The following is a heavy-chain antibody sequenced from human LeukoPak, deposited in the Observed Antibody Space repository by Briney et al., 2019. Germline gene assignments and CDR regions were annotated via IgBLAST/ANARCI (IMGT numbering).Heavy chain of an antibody. V-gene: IGHV3-30*02. CDR2: IRYDGSNK. CDR1: GITFSNYC. J-gene: IGHJ4*02. Sequence: PGGALRLSCAAAGITFSNYCLHWVRQAPGQGLEWGAFIRYDGSNKYYADSVKGRFAISRDNSKNTLYLQMNSLRAEDTAVYYCAKGTVMTTVTTWGWGQGTLVTVSS. CDR3: AKGTVMTTVTTWG. D-gene: IGHD4-17*01.